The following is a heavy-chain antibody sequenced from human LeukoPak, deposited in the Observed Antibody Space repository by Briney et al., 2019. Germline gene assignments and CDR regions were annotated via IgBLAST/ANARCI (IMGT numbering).Heavy chain of an antibody. CDR1: GFTFRSDA. CDR3: ARAAGSWIQLSLQYDH. J-gene: IGHJ4*02. Sequence: GGSLRLSGAAAGFTFRSDAMGWGRQTRGKGVEWVSSISGSGNRTYYADSVKGRFTISRDNSQNTMYLQMNSLRAEDTAVYFCARAAGSWIQLSLQYDHWGQGTLVTVSS. CDR2: ISGSGNRT. D-gene: IGHD5-18*01. V-gene: IGHV3-23*01.